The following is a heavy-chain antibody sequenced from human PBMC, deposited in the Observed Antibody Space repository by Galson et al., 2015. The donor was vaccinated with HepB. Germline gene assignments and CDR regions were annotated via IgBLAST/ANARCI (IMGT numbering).Heavy chain of an antibody. J-gene: IGHJ2*01. D-gene: IGHD3-3*01. Sequence: SLRLSCAGSGFTLSSYTMNWVRQAPGKGLEWISSISSHSTTINYADSVKGRFTISRDNAANSLYLQMNSLRDEDTAMYYCARDRREWGDWLFDLWGRGTLVTVSS. CDR2: ISSHSTTI. CDR3: ARDRREWGDWLFDL. CDR1: GFTLSSYT. V-gene: IGHV3-48*02.